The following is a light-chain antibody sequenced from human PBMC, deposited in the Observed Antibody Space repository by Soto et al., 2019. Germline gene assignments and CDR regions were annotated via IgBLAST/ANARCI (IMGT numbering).Light chain of an antibody. CDR1: SSDVGGYNF. Sequence: QSALTQPASVSGSPGQSITISCTGTSSDVGGYNFVSWYQQHPGKAPKLMIHDVTTRPSGVSIRSSGSKSGTTASLTISGLQPEDEADYYCCSYASSTSYVFGTGTKVTVL. V-gene: IGLV2-14*01. J-gene: IGLJ1*01. CDR3: CSYASSTSYV. CDR2: DVT.